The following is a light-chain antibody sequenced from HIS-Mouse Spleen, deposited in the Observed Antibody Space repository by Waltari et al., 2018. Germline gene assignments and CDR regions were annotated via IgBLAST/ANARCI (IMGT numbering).Light chain of an antibody. CDR3: QSADSSGTYWV. CDR1: ALPKQH. J-gene: IGLJ3*02. V-gene: IGLV3-25*03. CDR2: KDS. Sequence: SYELTQPPSVSVSPGQTARITCSGDALPKQHAYLYQHKPGQTPVLVIYKDSERPSGIPERFSGSSSGTTVTLTISGVQAEDEADYYCQSADSSGTYWVFGGGTKLTVL.